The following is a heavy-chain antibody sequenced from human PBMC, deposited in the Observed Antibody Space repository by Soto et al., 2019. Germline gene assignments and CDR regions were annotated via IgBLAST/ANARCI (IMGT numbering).Heavy chain of an antibody. V-gene: IGHV6-1*01. Sequence: PSQTLSLTCAISGDTVSTNTAAWNWIRQSPSRGLEWLGRIYYKSRWYNDYSESLKSRIAIIPDTSRNQFSLQLNSVIPEDTAVYYCARDWGCDPDPTYYYGMDVWGQGTKVTVSS. CDR1: GDTVSTNTAA. CDR2: IYYKSRWYN. J-gene: IGHJ6*02. D-gene: IGHD3-16*01. CDR3: ARDWGCDPDPTYYYGMDV.